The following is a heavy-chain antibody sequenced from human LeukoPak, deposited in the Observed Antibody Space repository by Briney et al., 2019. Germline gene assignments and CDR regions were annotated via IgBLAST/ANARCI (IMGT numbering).Heavy chain of an antibody. J-gene: IGHJ4*02. CDR1: GYTFTDYY. CDR3: ARDRHLGYCSSTSCHPIDY. D-gene: IGHD2-2*01. V-gene: IGHV1-2*02. Sequence: GASVKVSCKASGYTFTDYYIHWVRQAPGQGLEWMGWINPNSGGTNYAQKLQGRVTMTTDTSTSTAYMELRSLRSDDTAVYYCARDRHLGYCSSTSCHPIDYWGQGTLVTVSS. CDR2: INPNSGGT.